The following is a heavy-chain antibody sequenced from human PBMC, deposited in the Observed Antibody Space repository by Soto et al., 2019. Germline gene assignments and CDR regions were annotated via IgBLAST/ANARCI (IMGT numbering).Heavy chain of an antibody. J-gene: IGHJ4*02. D-gene: IGHD1-1*01. CDR2: INPYNSNT. CDR3: ARVDAYNQPNFGY. Sequence: QVQLVQSGAEVKKPGASVKVSCKASGYTFTSYTITWVRQAPGQGLEWMGWINPYNSNTNYAQKFQDRVTMTTDTSTSTAYMELRSPRSDDTAVYYCARVDAYNQPNFGYWGQGTLVTVSS. V-gene: IGHV1-18*01. CDR1: GYTFTSYT.